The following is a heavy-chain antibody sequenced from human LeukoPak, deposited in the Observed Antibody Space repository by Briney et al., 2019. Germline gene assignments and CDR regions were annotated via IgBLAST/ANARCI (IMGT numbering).Heavy chain of an antibody. CDR1: GFTFSSYS. D-gene: IGHD2-2*02. CDR2: ISSSSSYI. CDR3: ARDRNTKNIVVVPAAI. Sequence: KPGGSLRLSCAASGFTFSSYSMNWVRQAPGKGLEWVSSISSSSSYIYYADSVKGRFTISRDNAKNSLYLQMNSLRAEDTAVYYCARDRNTKNIVVVPAAIRGQGTLVTVSS. J-gene: IGHJ4*02. V-gene: IGHV3-21*01.